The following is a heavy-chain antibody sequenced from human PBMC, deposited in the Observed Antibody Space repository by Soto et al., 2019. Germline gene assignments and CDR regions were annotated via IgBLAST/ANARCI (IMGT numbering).Heavy chain of an antibody. CDR1: GFTVSSNY. Sequence: GGSLRLSCAASGFTVSSNYMSWVRQAPGKGLEWVSVIYSGGSTYYADSVKGRFTISRDNSKNTLYLQMNSLRAEDTAVYYCARDCSGGSCPTNYYYYMDVWGEGTTVTVSS. CDR2: IYSGGST. D-gene: IGHD2-15*01. V-gene: IGHV3-66*01. CDR3: ARDCSGGSCPTNYYYYMDV. J-gene: IGHJ6*03.